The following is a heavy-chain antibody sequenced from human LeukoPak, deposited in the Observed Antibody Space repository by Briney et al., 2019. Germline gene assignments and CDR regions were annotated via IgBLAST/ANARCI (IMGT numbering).Heavy chain of an antibody. CDR3: ARDGIYCSGSSCYPVEIDY. V-gene: IGHV1-2*02. J-gene: IGHJ4*02. D-gene: IGHD2-15*01. Sequence: ASAKVSCKASEYTFTDYYMHWVRQAPGQGLEWMGWINPNSGGTNYAQKFQGRVTVTRDTSISTAYMELSRLRSDDTAVYYCARDGIYCSGSSCYPVEIDYWGQGTLVTVSS. CDR2: INPNSGGT. CDR1: EYTFTDYY.